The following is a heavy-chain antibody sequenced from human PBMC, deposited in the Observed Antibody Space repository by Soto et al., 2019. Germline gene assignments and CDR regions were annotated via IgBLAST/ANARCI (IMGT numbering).Heavy chain of an antibody. J-gene: IGHJ6*02. Sequence: GGSLRLSCAASEFTFSSFAMHWVRQAPGKGLEWVAVISYDGSNRFYADSVKGRFTISRDNPRNTLYLQMNSLRAADTAVYYCARAIYFASGSHLDVWGQGTTVTVSS. CDR3: ARAIYFASGSHLDV. CDR1: EFTFSSFA. V-gene: IGHV3-30-3*01. CDR2: ISYDGSNR. D-gene: IGHD3-10*01.